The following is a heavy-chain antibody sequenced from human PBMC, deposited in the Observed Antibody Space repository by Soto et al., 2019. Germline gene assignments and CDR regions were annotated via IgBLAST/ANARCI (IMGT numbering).Heavy chain of an antibody. J-gene: IGHJ4*02. CDR3: AKSPDLGYCSGGSCFGFDY. Sequence: GGSLRLSCAASGFTFSSYAMSWVRQAPGKGLEWVSAISGSGGSTYYADSVKGRFTISRDNSKNTLYLQMNSLRAEDTAVYYCAKSPDLGYCSGGSCFGFDYWGQGTLVTVSS. CDR2: ISGSGGST. D-gene: IGHD2-15*01. CDR1: GFTFSSYA. V-gene: IGHV3-23*01.